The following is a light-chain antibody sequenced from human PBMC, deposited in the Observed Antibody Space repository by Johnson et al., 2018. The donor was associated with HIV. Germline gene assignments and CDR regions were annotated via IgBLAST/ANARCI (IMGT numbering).Light chain of an antibody. J-gene: IGLJ1*01. V-gene: IGLV1-51*01. CDR1: RSNIGNNY. CDR2: DNN. CDR3: GTWDSSLSAGV. Sequence: HSVLTQPPSVSAAPGQKVTISCSGSRSNIGNNYVSWYQQLPGTAPKLLIYDNNKRPSGIPDRFSGSKSGTSATLGITGLQTGDEADYYCGTWDSSLSAGVFGTGTKVTVL.